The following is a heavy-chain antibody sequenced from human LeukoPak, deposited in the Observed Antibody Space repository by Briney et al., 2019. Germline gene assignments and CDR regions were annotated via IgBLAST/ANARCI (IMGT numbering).Heavy chain of an antibody. CDR3: ARDYYDSSGYFRGFED. CDR2: IYHSGST. D-gene: IGHD3-22*01. J-gene: IGHJ4*02. V-gene: IGHV4-4*02. Sequence: SETLSLTCAVSGGSISSSNWWSWVRQPPGKGLEWIGEIYHSGSTNYNPSLKSRVTISVDKSKNQFSLKLSSVTAADTAVYYCARDYYDSSGYFRGFEDWGQGTLVTVSS. CDR1: GGSISSSNW.